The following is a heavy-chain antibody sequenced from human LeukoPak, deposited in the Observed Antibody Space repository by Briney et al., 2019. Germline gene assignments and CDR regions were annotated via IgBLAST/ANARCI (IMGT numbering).Heavy chain of an antibody. CDR3: ARALVTPGYFDY. CDR2: ISSSSSYI. J-gene: IGHJ4*02. V-gene: IGHV3-21*01. CDR1: GFTFSSYS. D-gene: IGHD4-23*01. Sequence: PGRSLRLSCAASGFTFSSYSMNWVRQAPGKGLDWVSSISSSSSYIYYADSVKGRFTISRDNAKNSLYLQMNSLRAEDTAVYYCARALVTPGYFDYWGQGTLVTVSS.